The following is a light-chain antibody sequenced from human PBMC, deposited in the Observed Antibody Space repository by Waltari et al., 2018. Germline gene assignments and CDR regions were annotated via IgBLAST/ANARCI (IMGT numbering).Light chain of an antibody. J-gene: IGKJ3*01. V-gene: IGKV2-28*01. Sequence: DIVMTQSPLSLPVTPGESASISCRSSQSLLYSNGYNYLDWYLQKPGQSPQLLIYLGSNRASGVPDRFSGSGSGTDFTLRISRVEADDVGVYYCMQALQTPLTFGPGTKVDNK. CDR1: QSLLYSNGYNY. CDR2: LGS. CDR3: MQALQTPLT.